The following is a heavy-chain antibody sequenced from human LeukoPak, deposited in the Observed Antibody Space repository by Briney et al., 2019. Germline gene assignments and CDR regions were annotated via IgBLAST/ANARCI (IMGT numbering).Heavy chain of an antibody. D-gene: IGHD4-17*01. CDR1: GFTFSSHS. J-gene: IGHJ4*02. CDR3: ARDSTGDYGDYGLDY. Sequence: GGSLRLSCAASGFTFSSHSMNWVRQAPGKGLEWVSYISSSSSTIYYAGSVKGRFTISRDNAKNSLYLQMNSLRAEDTAVYYCARDSTGDYGDYGLDYWGQGTLVTVSS. CDR2: ISSSSSTI. V-gene: IGHV3-48*01.